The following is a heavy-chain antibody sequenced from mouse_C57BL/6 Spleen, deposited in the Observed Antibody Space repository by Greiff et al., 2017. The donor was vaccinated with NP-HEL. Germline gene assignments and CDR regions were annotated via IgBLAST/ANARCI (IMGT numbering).Heavy chain of an antibody. D-gene: IGHD2-3*01. CDR1: GFTFSDYY. V-gene: IGHV5-16*01. J-gene: IGHJ1*03. CDR3: ARDQDGYYPYWYFDV. Sequence: EVKVVESEGGLVQPGSSMKLSCTASGFTFSDYYMAWVRQVPEKGLEWVANINYDGSSTYYLDSLKSRFIISRDNAKNILYLQMSSLKSEDTATYYCARDQDGYYPYWYFDVWGTGTTVTVSS. CDR2: INYDGSST.